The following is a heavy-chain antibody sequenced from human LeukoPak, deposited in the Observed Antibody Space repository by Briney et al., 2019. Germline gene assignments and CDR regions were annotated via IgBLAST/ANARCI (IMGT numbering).Heavy chain of an antibody. V-gene: IGHV3-11*01. J-gene: IGHJ3*02. D-gene: IGHD3-9*01. CDR2: ITSSGSTI. CDR3: ARANDTLTGYFAFDI. CDR1: GFTFSDYY. Sequence: TGGSLRLSCAASGFTFSDYYMSWIRQAPGKGLEWVSYITSSGSTIYYADSVKGRFTISRDNAKNSLYLQMNSLRAEDTAVYYCARANDTLTGYFAFDIWGQGTMVTVSS.